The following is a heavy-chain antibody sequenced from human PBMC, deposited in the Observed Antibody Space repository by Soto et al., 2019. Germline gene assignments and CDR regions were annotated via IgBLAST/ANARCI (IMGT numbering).Heavy chain of an antibody. V-gene: IGHV3-33*01. J-gene: IGHJ4*02. CDR2: IWHDGTNK. CDR3: AREKYTSGWYYFDY. CDR1: GFTFSNYA. D-gene: IGHD6-19*01. Sequence: GGSLRLSCVASGFTFSNYAMHWVRQAPGKGLEWVALIWHDGTNKYYADSVKGRVTISRDNSKNTLYLQMNSLRAEDTAVYYCAREKYTSGWYYFDYWGQGTLVTVSS.